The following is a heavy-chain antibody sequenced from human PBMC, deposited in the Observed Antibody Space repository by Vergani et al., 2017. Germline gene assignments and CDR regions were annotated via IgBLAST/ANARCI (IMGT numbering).Heavy chain of an antibody. CDR2: IYYSGSN. D-gene: IGHD1-1*01. CDR1: GGSISSGGYY. CDR3: ASSGNWNSYWYFDL. J-gene: IGHJ2*01. V-gene: IGHV4-31*03. Sequence: QVQLQESGPGLVKPSQTLSLTCTVSGGSISSGGYYWSWLRQPPGKGLEWIGYIYYSGSNYYNPSLKSRVTISVDTSKNQFSLKRSSVTAADTAVYYCASSGNWNSYWYFDLWGRGSLVTVSS.